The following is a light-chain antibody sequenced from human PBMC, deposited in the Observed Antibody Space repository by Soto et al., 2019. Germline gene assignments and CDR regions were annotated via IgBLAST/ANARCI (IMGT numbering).Light chain of an antibody. V-gene: IGKV3-11*01. CDR2: DAS. Sequence: EIVLTQSPATLSLSPGERATLSCRASQSVSSYLAWYQQKPGQAPRLLIYDASNRATGIPVRFSGSGSGTDFTLTISSLQPEDFATYYCQQINSYPITFGQGTRLEI. CDR1: QSVSSY. J-gene: IGKJ5*01. CDR3: QQINSYPIT.